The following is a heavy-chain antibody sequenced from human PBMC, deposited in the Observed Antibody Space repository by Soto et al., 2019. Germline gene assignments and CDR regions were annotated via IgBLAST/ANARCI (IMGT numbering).Heavy chain of an antibody. J-gene: IGHJ4*02. CDR1: GGTFNTYA. CDR3: AREVQVHTPAFVY. Sequence: QVQLVQSGAEMKKPGSSVQVCCQSSGGTFNTYAMNWVRQAPGQGPEWMGDISPMFGAANYAPKFQGRVTIIADESTGTSYMQLSSLTSEDTALYFCAREVQVHTPAFVYWGQGTLVTVSS. V-gene: IGHV1-69*19. D-gene: IGHD3-10*01. CDR2: ISPMFGAA.